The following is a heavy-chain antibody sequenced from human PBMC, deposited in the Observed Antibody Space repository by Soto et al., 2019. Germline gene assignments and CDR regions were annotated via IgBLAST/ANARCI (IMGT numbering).Heavy chain of an antibody. Sequence: EAQLVESGGELVQPGGSLRLSCAASGFTFSSHGMSWVRQAPGKGLEWIAGLSRGGGSTYYADSVKGRFTISRDNSKNTLNLITNSLRVEDTALYYCAKDGQFRTDGFDIWGQGTMVTVSS. CDR2: LSRGGGST. V-gene: IGHV3-23*04. CDR3: AKDGQFRTDGFDI. D-gene: IGHD1-1*01. CDR1: GFTFSSHG. J-gene: IGHJ3*02.